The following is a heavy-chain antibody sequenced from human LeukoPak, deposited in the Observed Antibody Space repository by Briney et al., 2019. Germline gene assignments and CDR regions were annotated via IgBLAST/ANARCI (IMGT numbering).Heavy chain of an antibody. J-gene: IGHJ4*02. CDR3: ARRYCSSTSCYERNFDY. V-gene: IGHV3-21*01. Sequence: GGSLRLSCAASGISFSSYSMSWVRQAPGKGLEWVSSINSVGHTDYADSVRGRFTISRDSAENSLYLQMSSLRADDTAVYYCARRYCSSTSCYERNFDYWGQGTLVTVSS. CDR2: INSVGHT. D-gene: IGHD2-2*01. CDR1: GISFSSYS.